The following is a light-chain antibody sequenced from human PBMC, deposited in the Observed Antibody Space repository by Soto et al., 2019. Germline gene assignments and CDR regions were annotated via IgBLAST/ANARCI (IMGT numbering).Light chain of an antibody. J-gene: IGLJ3*02. CDR2: EDS. CDR3: CSYAGSSTSWV. V-gene: IGLV2-23*01. CDR1: SSDAGNYNF. Sequence: QSVLTQPASVSGSPGQSITISCTGTSSDAGNYNFVSWYQKHPGKAPKVIIYEDSTRPSGVSNRISGSKSGNTASLTISGLQAEDEADYYCCSYAGSSTSWVFGGGTQLTVL.